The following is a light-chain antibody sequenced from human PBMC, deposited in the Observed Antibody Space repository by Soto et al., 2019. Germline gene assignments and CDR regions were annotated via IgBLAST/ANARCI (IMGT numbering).Light chain of an antibody. Sequence: DIQMTQSPASLSASVGDRVTITCRASQGINKYLAWFQQKPGKAPKSLIYAASILQSGVPSKFSGSGSWTEFTLTINSLQPEDFATYYCQQHNSYPHTFGQGTKLEIK. CDR2: AAS. V-gene: IGKV1-16*02. J-gene: IGKJ2*01. CDR1: QGINKY. CDR3: QQHNSYPHT.